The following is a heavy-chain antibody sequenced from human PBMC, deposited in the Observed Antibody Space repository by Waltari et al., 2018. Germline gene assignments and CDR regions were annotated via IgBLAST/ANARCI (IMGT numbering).Heavy chain of an antibody. Sequence: QVQLVESGGGLVKPGGSLRLSCAASGFTFSDYYMSWLSQAPGKGLEWVSYISSSGSTIYYADSVKGRFTISRDNAKNSLYLQMNSLRAEDTAVYYGAATRGYCSGGSCPGVRFDPWGQGTLVTVSS. CDR3: AATRGYCSGGSCPGVRFDP. J-gene: IGHJ5*02. V-gene: IGHV3-11*01. CDR2: ISSSGSTI. CDR1: GFTFSDYY. D-gene: IGHD2-15*01.